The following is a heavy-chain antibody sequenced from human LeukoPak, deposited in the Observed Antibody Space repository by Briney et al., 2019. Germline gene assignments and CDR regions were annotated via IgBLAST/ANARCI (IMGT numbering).Heavy chain of an antibody. Sequence: PSETLSLTCTVSGGSISSYYWSWIRQPPGKGLEWIGYIYYSGGTNYNPSLKSRVTISVDTSKNQFSLKLSSVTAADTAVYYCARLGFSNSGSYLAPSDYWGQGILVTVSS. CDR2: IYYSGGT. CDR1: GGSISSYY. V-gene: IGHV4-59*08. CDR3: ARLGFSNSGSYLAPSDY. J-gene: IGHJ4*02. D-gene: IGHD1-26*01.